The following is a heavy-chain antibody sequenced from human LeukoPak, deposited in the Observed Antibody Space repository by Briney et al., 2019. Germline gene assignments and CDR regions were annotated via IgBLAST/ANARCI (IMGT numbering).Heavy chain of an antibody. J-gene: IGHJ4*02. Sequence: ASVTVSCRASGYTFTGYYMHWVRQAPGQGLEWMGWINPNSGGTNYAKKFQGKVNMTRGTSKSTAYMELSRLRSDDTAVYYCAREERIASRPFYYWGQGTLVTVSS. V-gene: IGHV1-2*02. D-gene: IGHD6-6*01. CDR2: INPNSGGT. CDR3: AREERIASRPFYY. CDR1: GYTFTGYY.